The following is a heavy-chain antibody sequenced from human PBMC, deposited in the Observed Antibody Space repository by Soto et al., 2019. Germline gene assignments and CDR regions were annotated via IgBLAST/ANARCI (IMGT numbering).Heavy chain of an antibody. Sequence: PSETLSLTCTVSGCSISSYYWSWIRQPPGKGLEWIGYIYYSGSTNYNPSLKSRVTISVDTSKNQFSLKLSSVTAADTAVYYCARGYQLPPYYYYYMDVWGKGTTVTVSS. D-gene: IGHD2-2*01. CDR2: IYYSGST. CDR1: GCSISSYY. V-gene: IGHV4-59*01. J-gene: IGHJ6*03. CDR3: ARGYQLPPYYYYYMDV.